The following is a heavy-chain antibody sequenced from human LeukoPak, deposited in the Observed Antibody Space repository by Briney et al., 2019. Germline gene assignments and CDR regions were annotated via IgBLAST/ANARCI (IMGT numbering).Heavy chain of an antibody. J-gene: IGHJ4*02. V-gene: IGHV3-23*01. CDR2: VVVNGGNT. CDR1: GFTFSDFY. D-gene: IGHD4-17*01. Sequence: GGSLRLSCATSGFTFSDFYMSWIRQAPGKWLEFVSLVVVNGGNTYYADSVKGRFTISRDNSNNTLYLQMNSLRAEDTAVYYCAKANYGDYEVRTRWGQNNPKSAYYFDYWGQGTLVTVSS. CDR3: AKANYGDYEVRTRWGQNNPKSAYYFDY.